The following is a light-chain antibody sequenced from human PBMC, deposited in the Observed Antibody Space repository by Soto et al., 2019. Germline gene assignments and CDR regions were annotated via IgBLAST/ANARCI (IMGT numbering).Light chain of an antibody. CDR1: RSLLHTDGKTY. J-gene: IGKJ5*01. V-gene: IGKV2-29*03. CDR2: EVS. CDR3: MQGIQVPST. Sequence: DRVMTPSPLALPVTPGEPASISCKSSRSLLHTDGKTYLYWYQQKSGQHPQLLIYEVSRRFSGVPDRFSGSGSGTDFTLKISRVEAEDVGVYYCMQGIQVPSTCGHGTRRE.